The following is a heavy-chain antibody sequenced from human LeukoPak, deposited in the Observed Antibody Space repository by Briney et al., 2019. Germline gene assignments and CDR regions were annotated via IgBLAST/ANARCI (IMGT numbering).Heavy chain of an antibody. CDR3: ARAHQLLWFGELLYYYFDY. CDR2: ISAYNGNT. J-gene: IGHJ4*02. Sequence: ASVKVSCKASGYTFSSYYMHWVRQAPGQGLEWMGWISAYNGNTNYAQKLQGRVTMTTDTSTSTAYMELRSLRFDDTAVYYCARAHQLLWFGELLYYYFDYWGQGTLVTVSS. V-gene: IGHV1-18*04. CDR1: GYTFSSYY. D-gene: IGHD3-10*01.